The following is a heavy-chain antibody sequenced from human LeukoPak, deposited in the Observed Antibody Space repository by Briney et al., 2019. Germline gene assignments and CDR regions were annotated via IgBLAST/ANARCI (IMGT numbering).Heavy chain of an antibody. CDR2: IYYSGST. J-gene: IGHJ5*02. D-gene: IGHD3-16*01. CDR1: GGSISSGGYC. CDR3: ARGGNLVYWFDP. Sequence: PSQTLSLTCTVSGGSISSGGYCWSWIRQHPGKGLEWIGYIYYSGSTYYNPSLKSRVTISVDTSKNQFSLKLSSVTAADTAVYYCARGGNLVYWFDPWGQGTLVTVSS. V-gene: IGHV4-31*03.